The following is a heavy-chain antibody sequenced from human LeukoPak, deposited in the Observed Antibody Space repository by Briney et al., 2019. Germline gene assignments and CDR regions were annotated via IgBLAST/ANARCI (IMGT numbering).Heavy chain of an antibody. CDR1: GCSISSSSYY. CDR3: ARSIMITFGGVIPHYFDY. J-gene: IGHJ4*02. Sequence: SETLSLTCTVSGCSISSSSYYWGWIRQPPGKGLEWIGSIYYSGSTYYNPSLKSRVTISVDTSKNQFSLKLSSVTAADTAVYYCARSIMITFGGVIPHYFDYWGQGTLVTVSS. CDR2: IYYSGST. D-gene: IGHD3-16*02. V-gene: IGHV4-39*01.